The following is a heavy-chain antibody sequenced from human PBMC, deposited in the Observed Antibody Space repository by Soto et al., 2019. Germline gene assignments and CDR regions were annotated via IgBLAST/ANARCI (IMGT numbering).Heavy chain of an antibody. J-gene: IGHJ4*02. CDR1: GFTVSNNY. CDR2: ISNTGST. CDR3: AKVNVVVVAATFEYEYYFDY. V-gene: IGHV3-53*01. D-gene: IGHD2-15*01. Sequence: SXGSLRLSCVASGFTVSNNYMSWVRQAPGMGLEWVSAISNTGSTYYAGSVKGRSTISRDSSTNTLYLEVNSLRADDTAVYYCAKVNVVVVAATFEYEYYFDYWGQGTLVTVSS.